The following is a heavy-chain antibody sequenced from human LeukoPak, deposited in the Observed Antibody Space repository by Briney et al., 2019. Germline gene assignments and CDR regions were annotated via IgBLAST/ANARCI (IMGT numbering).Heavy chain of an antibody. CDR3: ARSDTAMGDFDY. Sequence: SETLSLTCAVYGGSFSGYYWSWIRQPPGKGLEWIGEIYHSGSTNYNPSLKSRVTISVDTSKNQFSMKLSSVTAADTAVYYCARSDTAMGDFDYWGQGTLVTVSS. CDR2: IYHSGST. D-gene: IGHD5-18*01. J-gene: IGHJ4*02. V-gene: IGHV4-34*01. CDR1: GGSFSGYY.